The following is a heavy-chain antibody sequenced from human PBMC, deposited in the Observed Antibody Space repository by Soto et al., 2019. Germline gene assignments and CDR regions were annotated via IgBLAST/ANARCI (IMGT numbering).Heavy chain of an antibody. V-gene: IGHV3-7*04. D-gene: IGHD2-2*01. Sequence: QPGGSLRLSCVGSGFTFSSNWMTWVRQAPGKGLEWVGNIRQDGSEKNYVDSVKGRFTISRDNAKNSLDLQMNSLRAEDTAVYYCAREIVVARGASYFDYWGPGTLVTVSS. CDR3: AREIVVARGASYFDY. J-gene: IGHJ4*02. CDR1: GFTFSSNW. CDR2: IRQDGSEK.